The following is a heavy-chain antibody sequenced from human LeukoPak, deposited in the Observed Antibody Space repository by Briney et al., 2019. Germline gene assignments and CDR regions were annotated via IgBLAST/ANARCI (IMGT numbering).Heavy chain of an antibody. J-gene: IGHJ4*02. Sequence: KASETLSLTCTVSGGSIGRYYWSWIRQPRGRARVWSAYIFFSGTTKYNPSLESRVTISVDTSKNQFSLDLTSVTAADTALYYCARGGDGYNYVDYWGPGTLVTVSS. CDR2: IFFSGTT. D-gene: IGHD5-24*01. CDR1: GGSIGRYY. CDR3: ARGGDGYNYVDY. V-gene: IGHV4-59*01.